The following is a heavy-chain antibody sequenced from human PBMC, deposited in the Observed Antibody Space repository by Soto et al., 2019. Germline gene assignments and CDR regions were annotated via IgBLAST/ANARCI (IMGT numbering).Heavy chain of an antibody. CDR1: GVTLTDFY. V-gene: IGHV3-11*01. CDR3: ARDTAFISSGLFNP. Sequence: PSGPSPGVTLTDFYIRWIRHARGKGLEWISHISDSATTMYYADSVKGRFTISRDNARKSLFLHMNSLRAEDTAVYYCARDTAFISSGLFNPWGQGTLVTVSS. CDR2: ISDSATTM. J-gene: IGHJ5*02. D-gene: IGHD3-22*01.